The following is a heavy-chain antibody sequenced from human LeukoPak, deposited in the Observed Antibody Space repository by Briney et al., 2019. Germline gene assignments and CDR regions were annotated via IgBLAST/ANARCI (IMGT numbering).Heavy chain of an antibody. CDR1: GFTVSSNY. Sequence: GGSLRLSCAASGFTVSSNYMSWVRQAPGKGLEWVSVIYSGGSTYYADSVKGRFTISRDNSKNTLYLQMNSLRAEDTAVYHCASNYYDSSGYTYWGQGTLVTVSS. J-gene: IGHJ4*02. CDR3: ASNYYDSSGYTY. CDR2: IYSGGST. V-gene: IGHV3-53*01. D-gene: IGHD3-22*01.